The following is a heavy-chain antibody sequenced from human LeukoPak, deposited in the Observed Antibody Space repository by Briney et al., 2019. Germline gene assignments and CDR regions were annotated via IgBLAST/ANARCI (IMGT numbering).Heavy chain of an antibody. D-gene: IGHD3-9*01. V-gene: IGHV3-23*01. J-gene: IGHJ6*02. Sequence: GGSLRLSCAASGFTFSSYAMSWVRQAPGKGLEWVSAISGSGGSTYYADSVKGRFTISRDNSKNTLYLQMNSLRAEDTAVYYCAKDGYDILTGYFEYYYYGTDVWGQGTTVTVSS. CDR1: GFTFSSYA. CDR3: AKDGYDILTGYFEYYYYGTDV. CDR2: ISGSGGST.